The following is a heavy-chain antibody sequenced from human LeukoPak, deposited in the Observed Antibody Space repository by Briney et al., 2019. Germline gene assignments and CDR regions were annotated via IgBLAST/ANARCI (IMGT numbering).Heavy chain of an antibody. J-gene: IGHJ3*02. CDR2: MNPNSGNT. D-gene: IGHD2-2*01. CDR3: ARGPYCSSTSCYAHDAFDI. V-gene: IGHV1-8*01. CDR1: GYTFTSYD. Sequence: ASVKVSRKASGYTFTSYDINWVRQATGQGLEWMGWMNPNSGNTGYAQKFQGRVTMTRNTSISTAYMELSSLRSEDTAVYYCARGPYCSSTSCYAHDAFDIWGQGTMVTVSS.